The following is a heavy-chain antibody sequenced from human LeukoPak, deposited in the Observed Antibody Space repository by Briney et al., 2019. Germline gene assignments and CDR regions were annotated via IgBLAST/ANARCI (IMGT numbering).Heavy chain of an antibody. D-gene: IGHD1-26*01. CDR1: GFTPCRSW. Sequence: PRGSPRLSCAPPGFTPCRSWISWVPEAPGKGLGRVANIKRVVREKYYVDSVRARFTFPRANPKTSLYLQLTSLRAEDRSVYYCASVLVGGTNWFDPWGQRTLVTVSS. J-gene: IGHJ5*02. V-gene: IGHV3-7*02. CDR3: ASVLVGGTNWFDP. CDR2: IKRVVREK.